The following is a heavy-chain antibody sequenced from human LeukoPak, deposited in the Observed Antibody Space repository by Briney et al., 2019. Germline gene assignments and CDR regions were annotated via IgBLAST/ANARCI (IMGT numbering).Heavy chain of an antibody. Sequence: GGSLRLSCAASGFTFSSYEMNWVRQAPGKGLEWVSYISSSSSTIYYADSVKGRFTISRDNAKNSLYLQMNSLRAEDTAVYYCASPMTTVTTGESGAFDIWGQGTMVTVSS. CDR1: GFTFSSYE. V-gene: IGHV3-48*01. CDR2: ISSSSSTI. D-gene: IGHD4-17*01. J-gene: IGHJ3*02. CDR3: ASPMTTVTTGESGAFDI.